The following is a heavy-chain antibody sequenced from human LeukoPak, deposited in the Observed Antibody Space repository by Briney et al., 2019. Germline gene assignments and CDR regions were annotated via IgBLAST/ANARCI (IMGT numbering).Heavy chain of an antibody. CDR2: IYYSGST. D-gene: IGHD3-10*01. J-gene: IGHJ3*02. Sequence: SETLSLTCTVSGGSISSSSYYWGWIRQPPGKGLEWIGSIYYSGSTYYNPSLKSRVTISVDTSKNQFSLKLSSVTAADTAVYYCARVRSPMAGRHAFDIWGQGTMVTVSS. CDR3: ARVRSPMAGRHAFDI. V-gene: IGHV4-39*07. CDR1: GGSISSSSYY.